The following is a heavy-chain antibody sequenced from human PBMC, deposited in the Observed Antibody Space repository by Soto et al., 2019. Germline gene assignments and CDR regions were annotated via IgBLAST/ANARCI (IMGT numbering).Heavy chain of an antibody. V-gene: IGHV4-4*02. D-gene: IGHD3-16*02. CDR3: ARVGGSGSYRPFDY. CDR2: IYHSGST. CDR1: SGSISSSNW. J-gene: IGHJ4*02. Sequence: QVQLQESGPGLVKPSGTLSLTCAVSSGSISSSNWWNWVRQPPGKGLEWIGEIYHSGSTNYNTSLKSRVTISVDKSKNQFSLKLNSVTAADTAVYYCARVGGSGSYRPFDYWGQGTLVTVSS.